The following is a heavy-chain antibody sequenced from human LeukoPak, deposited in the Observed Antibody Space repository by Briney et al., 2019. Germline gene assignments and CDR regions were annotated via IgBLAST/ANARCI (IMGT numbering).Heavy chain of an antibody. CDR3: ARALRNSIMITFGGVMGGTYFDY. D-gene: IGHD3-16*01. Sequence: SETLSLTCTVCGRSISSHYWSWIRQPPGKGLEWIGYIYYSGSTNYNPSLKSRVTISVDTSKNQFSLKLSSVTAADTAVYYCARALRNSIMITFGGVMGGTYFDYWGQGTLVTVSS. J-gene: IGHJ4*02. CDR1: GRSISSHY. CDR2: IYYSGST. V-gene: IGHV4-59*11.